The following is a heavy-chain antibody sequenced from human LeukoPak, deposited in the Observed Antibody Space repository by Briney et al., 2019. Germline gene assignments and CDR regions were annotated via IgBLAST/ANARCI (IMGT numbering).Heavy chain of an antibody. CDR1: GFTFSSYG. CDR2: IRHDGSNK. V-gene: IGHV3-30*02. J-gene: IGHJ4*02. CDR3: AKDRTSWYYFDY. Sequence: GGSLRLTCAASGFTFSSYGMHWVRQAPGKGLEWVAFIRHDGSNKYYADSVKGRFTISRDNSKNTLYLQMNSLRAGDTAVYYCAKDRTSWYYFDYWGQGTLVTVSS.